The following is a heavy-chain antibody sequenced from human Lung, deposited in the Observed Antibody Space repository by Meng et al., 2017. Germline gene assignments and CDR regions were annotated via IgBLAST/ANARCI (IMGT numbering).Heavy chain of an antibody. Sequence: QESGPGPVKPSQTRSPTCIVSGGSISSSNYYWSWIRQHPGKGLEWSGHIYNSGSTYYNPSLKSRITISVDTSKNQFSLKLSSVTAADTAVYYCARGQKGYFDLWGRGTLVTVSS. J-gene: IGHJ2*01. V-gene: IGHV4-30-4*01. CDR3: ARGQKGYFDL. CDR2: IYNSGST. CDR1: GGSISSSNYY.